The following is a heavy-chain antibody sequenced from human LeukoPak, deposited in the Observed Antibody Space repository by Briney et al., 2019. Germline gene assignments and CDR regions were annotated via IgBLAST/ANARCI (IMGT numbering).Heavy chain of an antibody. D-gene: IGHD3/OR15-3a*01. V-gene: IGHV4-39*01. J-gene: IGHJ4*02. CDR1: GDSISSSKKY. CDR3: ARAQGNGLIDF. Sequence: SETLSLTCTVSGDSISSSKKYWGWVRQPPGKGLEWIGSIYYSGNTYYNPSLKSRVTISLDTSRNQFSLRLSSVTAVDTADYYCARAQGNGLIDFWGQGTLVTVSS. CDR2: IYYSGNT.